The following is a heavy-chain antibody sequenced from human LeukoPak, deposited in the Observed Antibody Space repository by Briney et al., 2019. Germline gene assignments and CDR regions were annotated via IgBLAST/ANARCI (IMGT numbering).Heavy chain of an antibody. CDR2: IYTSGST. CDR1: GGSISSGSYY. V-gene: IGHV4-61*02. J-gene: IGHJ5*02. Sequence: PSETLSLTCTVSGGSISSGSYYWSWIRQPAGKGLEWIGRIYTSGSTNYNPSLKSRVTISVDTSKNQFSLKLSSVTAADTAVYYCARDSRRLNLFDPWGQGTLVTVSS. CDR3: ARDSRRLNLFDP. D-gene: IGHD6-13*01.